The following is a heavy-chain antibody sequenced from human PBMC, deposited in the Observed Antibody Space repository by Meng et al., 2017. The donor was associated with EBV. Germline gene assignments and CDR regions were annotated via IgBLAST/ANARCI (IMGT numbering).Heavy chain of an antibody. CDR1: GGTFRGDA. V-gene: IGHV1-69*01. D-gene: IGHD3-10*01. Sequence: QVQLVQSGAGVKKPGSSVKVSCKTSGGTFRGDAVSWVRQAPGQGLEWMGGLIPMSDAPHYAQKFQGRVTMTADESTNTHYMDLSGLRFEDTAVYYCASESGRGFAPDYWGQGTLVTVSS. CDR2: LIPMSDAP. CDR3: ASESGRGFAPDY. J-gene: IGHJ4*02.